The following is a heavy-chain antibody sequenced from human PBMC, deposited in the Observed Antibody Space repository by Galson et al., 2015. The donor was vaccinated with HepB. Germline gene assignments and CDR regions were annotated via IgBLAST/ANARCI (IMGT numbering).Heavy chain of an antibody. D-gene: IGHD2-15*01. CDR3: ARDHCSGGSWSGGMDV. Sequence: SVKVSCKASGYTFTGYYMHWVRQAPGQGLEWMGIINPSGGSTSYAQKFQGRVTMTRDTSTITVYMELSSLRSEDTAVYYCARDHCSGGSWSGGMDVWGQGTSVTVSS. CDR2: INPSGGST. J-gene: IGHJ6*02. CDR1: GYTFTGYY. V-gene: IGHV1-46*01.